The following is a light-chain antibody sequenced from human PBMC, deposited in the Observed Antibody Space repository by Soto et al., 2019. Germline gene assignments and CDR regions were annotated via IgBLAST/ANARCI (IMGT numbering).Light chain of an antibody. CDR3: QQYYSYPWT. CDR2: DAS. CDR1: QSISGW. V-gene: IGKV1-5*01. J-gene: IGKJ1*01. Sequence: DIQMTQSPSTLSASVGDRVTITCRASQSISGWLAWYQQKPGKAPKLLIYDASSLESGVPSRFSGSGSGTDFTLTISCLQSEDFATYYCQQYYSYPWTFGQGTKVEIK.